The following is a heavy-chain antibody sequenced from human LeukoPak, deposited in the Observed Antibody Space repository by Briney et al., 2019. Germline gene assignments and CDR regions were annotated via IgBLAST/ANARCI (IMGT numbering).Heavy chain of an antibody. V-gene: IGHV4-30-2*01. CDR1: GGSISSGGYS. J-gene: IGHJ4*02. CDR2: IYHSGST. CDR3: ARSRDGYLDY. Sequence: TSETLSLTCAVSGGSISSGGYSWSWIRQPPGKGLEWIGYIYHSGSTYYNPSLKSRVTISVDRSKNQFSLKLSSVTAADTAVYYCARSRDGYLDYWGQGTLVTVSS. D-gene: IGHD5-24*01.